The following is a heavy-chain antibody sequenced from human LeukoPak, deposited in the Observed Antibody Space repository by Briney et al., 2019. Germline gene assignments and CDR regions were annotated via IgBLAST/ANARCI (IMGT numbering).Heavy chain of an antibody. CDR1: GYTVSSYS. D-gene: IGHD2-21*01. CDR3: ARWGARWDCCWDP. V-gene: IGHV1-18*04. CDR2: TSANNGDT. Sequence: ASVKVSCKASGYTVSSYSISWVRQAPGQGLEWMGRTSANNGDTNYAQNFQGRVTMITVTTTYTEYTELRRLSTDAAAVYYCARWGARWDCCWDPWGQGTLVTVSS. J-gene: IGHJ5*02.